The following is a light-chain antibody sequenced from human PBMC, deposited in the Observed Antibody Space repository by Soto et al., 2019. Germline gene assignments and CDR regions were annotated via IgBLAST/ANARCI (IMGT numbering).Light chain of an antibody. J-gene: IGKJ1*01. V-gene: IGKV3-20*01. CDR3: QQYGSPPWT. CDR2: GAS. CDR1: QSVSSSY. Sequence: PGERATLSCWASQSVSSSYLAWYQQKPGQAPRLLIYGASSRATGIPDRFSGSGSGTDFTLTISRLEPEDFALYYCQQYGSPPWTFGQGTKVEIK.